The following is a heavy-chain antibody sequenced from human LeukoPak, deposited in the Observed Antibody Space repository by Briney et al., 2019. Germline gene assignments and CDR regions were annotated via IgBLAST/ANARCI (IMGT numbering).Heavy chain of an antibody. V-gene: IGHV4-34*01. CDR1: GGSFSGYY. D-gene: IGHD6-13*01. J-gene: IGHJ3*02. CDR2: INHSGST. Sequence: KASETLSLTCAVYGGSFSGYYWSWIRQPPGKGLEWIGEINHSGSTNYNPSLKSRVTISVDTSKNQFSLKLSSVAAADTAVYYCARRKYSSSWYGAAFDIWGQGTMVTVSS. CDR3: ARRKYSSSWYGAAFDI.